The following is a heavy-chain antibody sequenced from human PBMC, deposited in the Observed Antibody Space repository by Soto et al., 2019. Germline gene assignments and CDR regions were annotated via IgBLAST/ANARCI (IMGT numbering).Heavy chain of an antibody. CDR3: ASDLGVGMEDY. CDR1: GYTFTNYG. Sequence: QVQLVQSGAEVKKPGASVKVSCKASGYTFTNYGFSWVRQAPGQWLEWMGWISAYNGNTKYAQKLHGRVTMTTNTSHSTAYMEMRSMRSDDTAVYYCASDLGVGMEDYWGQGTPVTVSS. J-gene: IGHJ4*02. CDR2: ISAYNGNT. D-gene: IGHD3-10*01. V-gene: IGHV1-18*01.